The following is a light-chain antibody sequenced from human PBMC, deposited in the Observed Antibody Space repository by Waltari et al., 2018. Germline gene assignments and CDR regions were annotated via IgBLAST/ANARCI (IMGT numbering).Light chain of an antibody. V-gene: IGLV2-14*03. CDR1: SRDVGSYDY. CDR2: DVS. CDR3: SSSTFTTLI. Sequence: QSALTQPASVSGSPGQSITIPCTGTSRDVGSYDYVSWYQQHPGKAPKLMIYDVSSRPSGVSKRCSGSKSGNTASLTISGLQTEDEADYYCSSSTFTTLIFGGGTKLTVL. J-gene: IGLJ2*01.